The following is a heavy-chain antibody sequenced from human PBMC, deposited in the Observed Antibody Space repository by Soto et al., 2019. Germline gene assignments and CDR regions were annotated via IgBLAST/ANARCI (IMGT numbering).Heavy chain of an antibody. CDR2: VYYTGNT. CDR3: ARKDYDSRLDF. J-gene: IGHJ4*02. D-gene: IGHD3-22*01. CDR1: GDPVSSGSFY. Sequence: SATLYITSTVSGDPVSSGSFYWSWIRQPPGKGLEWIGYVYYTGNTNNNPSLKSRVSISIDTSKNEFSFKLRSVTAADTAVYYCARKDYDSRLDFWGQGSLVT. V-gene: IGHV4-61*01.